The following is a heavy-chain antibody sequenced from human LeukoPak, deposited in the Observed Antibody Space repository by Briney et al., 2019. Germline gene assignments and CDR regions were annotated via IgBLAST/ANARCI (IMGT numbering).Heavy chain of an antibody. CDR3: ARDSIAAAGGGYYYGMDV. Sequence: SETLSLTCTVSGGSISSSSYYWSWIRQPPGKGLEWIGEINHSGSTNYNPSLKSRVTISVDTSKNQFSLKLSSVTAADTAVYYCARDSIAAAGGGYYYGMDVWGQGTTVTVSS. CDR1: GGSISSSSYY. CDR2: INHSGST. J-gene: IGHJ6*02. D-gene: IGHD6-13*01. V-gene: IGHV4-39*07.